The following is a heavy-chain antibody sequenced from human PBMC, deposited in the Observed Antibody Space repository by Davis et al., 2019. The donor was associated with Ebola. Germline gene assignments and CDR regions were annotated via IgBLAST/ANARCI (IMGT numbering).Heavy chain of an antibody. Sequence: GESLKISCAASGFTFTAYAMSWVRQAPGKGLEWVAVISYDGSDKYYADSVKGRFTISRDNSKNTLYLQVSSLRAEDTAVYYCARAKYYGMDVWGKGTTVTVSS. CDR3: ARAKYYGMDV. J-gene: IGHJ6*04. D-gene: IGHD6-6*01. CDR1: GFTFTAYA. V-gene: IGHV3-30-3*01. CDR2: ISYDGSDK.